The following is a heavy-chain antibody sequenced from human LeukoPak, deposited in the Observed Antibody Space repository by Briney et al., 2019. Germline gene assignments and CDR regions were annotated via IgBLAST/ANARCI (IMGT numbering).Heavy chain of an antibody. CDR2: ITSSGTYI. CDR1: GFTVSSNY. Sequence: GGSLRLSCAASGFTVSSNYMNWVRQAPGRALEWVSSITSSGTYIFYADSVKGRFTISRDNAKNSLYLQMNSLGPEDTAVYYCARDPYSGNYGNYYYYYMDVWGKGTTVTISS. V-gene: IGHV3-21*01. CDR3: ARDPYSGNYGNYYYYYMDV. D-gene: IGHD1-26*01. J-gene: IGHJ6*03.